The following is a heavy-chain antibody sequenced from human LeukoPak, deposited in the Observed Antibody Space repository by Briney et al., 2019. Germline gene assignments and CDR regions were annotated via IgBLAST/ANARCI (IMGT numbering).Heavy chain of an antibody. D-gene: IGHD2-15*01. CDR1: GFTFENYA. CDR2: ISWNSNNI. CDR3: AKDPNLPQYCSGSGSCLNGYYFDY. J-gene: IGHJ4*02. Sequence: GGSLRLSCAASGFTFENYAMHWVRQAPGKGLEWVSGISWNSNNIGYADSVQGRFTISRDNAKNSLYLQMNSLRAEDTALYYCAKDPNLPQYCSGSGSCLNGYYFDYWGQGTLVTVSS. V-gene: IGHV3-9*01.